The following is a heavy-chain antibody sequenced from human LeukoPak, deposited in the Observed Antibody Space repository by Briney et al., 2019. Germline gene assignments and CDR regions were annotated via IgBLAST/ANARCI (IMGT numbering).Heavy chain of an antibody. V-gene: IGHV3-30*18. D-gene: IGHD3-10*01. J-gene: IGHJ4*02. CDR3: AKDYGSGCYYFDY. CDR2: ISYDGSNK. Sequence: GGSLRLSCAASGFTFSSYGMHWVRQAPGKGPEWVAVISYDGSNKYYTDSVKGRFTIPRDNSKNTLYLQMNSLRAEDTAVYYCAKDYGSGCYYFDYWGQGTLVTVSS. CDR1: GFTFSSYG.